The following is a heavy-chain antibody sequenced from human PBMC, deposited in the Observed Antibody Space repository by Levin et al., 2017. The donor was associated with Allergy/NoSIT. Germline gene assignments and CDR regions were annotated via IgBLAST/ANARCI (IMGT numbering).Heavy chain of an antibody. Sequence: SCAASGFTFSSYSMNWVRQAPGKGLEWVSYISSSSSTIYYADSVKGRFTISRDNAKNSLYLQMNSLRAEDTAVYYCARETNAYYYDSSGYQIHGGMDVWGQGTTVTVSS. CDR1: GFTFSSYS. V-gene: IGHV3-48*01. D-gene: IGHD3-22*01. J-gene: IGHJ6*02. CDR2: ISSSSSTI. CDR3: ARETNAYYYDSSGYQIHGGMDV.